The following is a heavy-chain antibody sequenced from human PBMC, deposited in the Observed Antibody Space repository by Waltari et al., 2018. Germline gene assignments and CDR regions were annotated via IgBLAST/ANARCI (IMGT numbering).Heavy chain of an antibody. V-gene: IGHV3-33*01. CDR1: GFTFSGYG. CDR2: IWYDGSNK. J-gene: IGHJ4*02. CDR3: ARDRLQFFDY. D-gene: IGHD4-4*01. Sequence: QVQLVESGGGVVQPGGSLRLSCAGSGFTFSGYGMPWVRQAPGKGLEWVAVIWYDGSNKYYADSVKGRFTISRDNSKNTLYLQMNSLRAEDTAVYYCARDRLQFFDYWGQGTLVTVSS.